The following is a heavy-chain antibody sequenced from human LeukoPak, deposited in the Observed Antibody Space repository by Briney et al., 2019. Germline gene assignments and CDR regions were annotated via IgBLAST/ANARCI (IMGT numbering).Heavy chain of an antibody. J-gene: IGHJ4*02. V-gene: IGHV3-43*02. CDR1: GFTFHNYA. D-gene: IGHD6-6*01. CDR2: TSGDGITT. CDR3: ARLYSSSSGLRASDY. Sequence: QPGGSLRLSCAASGFTFHNYAIHWVCQAPGKGLEWVSLTSGDGITTYFADSVKGRFTISRDDAKNSLYLHMNSLRVEDTAVYYCARLYSSSSGLRASDYWGQGTLVTVSS.